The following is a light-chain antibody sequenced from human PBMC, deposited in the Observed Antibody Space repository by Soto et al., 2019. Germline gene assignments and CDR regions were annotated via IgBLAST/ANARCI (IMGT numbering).Light chain of an antibody. CDR2: DAA. Sequence: EVVLTQSPATLSLSPGERATLSCRASQSVGTYLAWYQQKPGQAPRLVIYDAANRATGIPPRFSGSGSGTDFTLTISSLEPEDFAVYYWQQRSDGPPMYSFGQGTKLEI. J-gene: IGKJ2*03. V-gene: IGKV3-11*01. CDR1: QSVGTY. CDR3: QQRSDGPPMYS.